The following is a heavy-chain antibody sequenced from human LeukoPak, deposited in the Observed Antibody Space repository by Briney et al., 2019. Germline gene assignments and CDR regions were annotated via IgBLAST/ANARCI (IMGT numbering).Heavy chain of an antibody. Sequence: GGSLRLSCAASGFTFSSYWMHWVRQAPGKGLVWVSRINSDGSSTSYADSVKGRFTISRDNAKNTLYLQMNSLRAEDTAVYYCARGAVLRYFDPYGMDDWGKGTTVTVSS. D-gene: IGHD3-9*01. CDR3: ARGAVLRYFDPYGMDD. J-gene: IGHJ6*04. CDR1: GFTFSSYW. V-gene: IGHV3-74*01. CDR2: INSDGSST.